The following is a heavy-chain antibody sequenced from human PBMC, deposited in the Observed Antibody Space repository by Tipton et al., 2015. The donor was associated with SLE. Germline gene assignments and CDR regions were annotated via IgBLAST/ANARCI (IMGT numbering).Heavy chain of an antibody. Sequence: SLRLSCAASGFTFSSYSMNWVRQAPGKGLEWVSSISSSSSYIYYADSVKGRFTISRDNAKNSLYLQMNSLRAEDTAVYYWARDFGGSSDYYYGMDVWGQGTTVTVSS. D-gene: IGHD6-6*01. J-gene: IGHJ6*02. V-gene: IGHV3-21*01. CDR3: ARDFGGSSDYYYGMDV. CDR2: ISSSSSYI. CDR1: GFTFSSYS.